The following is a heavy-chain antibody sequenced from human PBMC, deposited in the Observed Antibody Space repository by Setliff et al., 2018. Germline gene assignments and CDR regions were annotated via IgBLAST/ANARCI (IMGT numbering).Heavy chain of an antibody. D-gene: IGHD3-16*02. CDR3: ARLESLGDLSLYGLWFDP. J-gene: IGHJ5*02. Sequence: LSLTCTVSGGSFSTYYWSWIRQAPGKGLEWIGHVYYSGAANYNPSLKSRVTVSVDTSKNQFSLKLKSVTAADTAVYYCARLESLGDLSLYGLWFDPWGQGTLVTVSS. CDR1: GGSFSTYY. V-gene: IGHV4-59*12. CDR2: VYYSGAA.